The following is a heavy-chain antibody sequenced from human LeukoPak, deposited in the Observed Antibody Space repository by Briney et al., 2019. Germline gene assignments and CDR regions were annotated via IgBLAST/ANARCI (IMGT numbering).Heavy chain of an antibody. V-gene: IGHV1-46*03. CDR3: AREPAGYAFDN. J-gene: IGHJ3*02. Sequence: GASVKVSCKASGYTFTSCYMHWVRQARGQGLEWMGIIKTSGGSGSYAQKIQGRVTMTSDTNTNTVYMELSSLRSEDTAVYYCAREPAGYAFDNWGQGTMVTVSS. D-gene: IGHD3-10*01. CDR2: IKTSGGSG. CDR1: GYTFTSCY.